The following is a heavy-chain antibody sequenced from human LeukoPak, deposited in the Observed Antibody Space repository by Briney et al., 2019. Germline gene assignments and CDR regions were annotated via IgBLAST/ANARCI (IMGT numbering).Heavy chain of an antibody. CDR1: GFTFSSYG. D-gene: IGHD3-3*01. V-gene: IGHV3-30*18. CDR2: ISYDGSNK. J-gene: IGHJ6*02. Sequence: GRSLRLSCAASGFTFSSYGMHWVRQAPGKGLEWVAVISYDGSNKYYADSVKGRFTISRDNSKNTLCLQMNSLRAEGTAVYYCAKTHQYDFWSGFYYYYGMDVWGQGTTVTVSS. CDR3: AKTHQYDFWSGFYYYYGMDV.